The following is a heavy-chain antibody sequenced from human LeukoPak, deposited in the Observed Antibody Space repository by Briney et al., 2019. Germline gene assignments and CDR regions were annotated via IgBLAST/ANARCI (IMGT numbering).Heavy chain of an antibody. CDR3: ARDFRHIPDY. CDR2: IGPRNSNP. J-gene: IGHJ4*02. V-gene: IGHV1-18*01. D-gene: IGHD2-21*01. CDR1: GYKFTDYS. Sequence: ASVKVSCKASGYKFTDYSFSWVRQAPGQGLEWMGWIGPRNSNPNYAQKFWGRVTMATDTSTSTVYMELRSLGSDDTAVYYCARDFRHIPDYWGQGTLVTVSS.